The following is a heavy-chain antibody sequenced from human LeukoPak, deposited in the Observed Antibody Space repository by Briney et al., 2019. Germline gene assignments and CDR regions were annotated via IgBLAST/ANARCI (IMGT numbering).Heavy chain of an antibody. Sequence: GASVKVSCKASGYTFTSYGISWVRQAPGQGLEWMGWISAYNGNTNYAQKLQGRVTMTTDTSTCTAYMELRSLRSDDTAVYYCARADFLLMVRGVPNWFDPWGQGTLVTVSS. J-gene: IGHJ5*02. CDR3: ARADFLLMVRGVPNWFDP. CDR1: GYTFTSYG. D-gene: IGHD3-10*01. V-gene: IGHV1-18*01. CDR2: ISAYNGNT.